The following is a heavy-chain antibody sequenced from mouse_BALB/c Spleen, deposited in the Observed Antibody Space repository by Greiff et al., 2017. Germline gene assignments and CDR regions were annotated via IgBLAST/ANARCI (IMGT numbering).Heavy chain of an antibody. CDR1: GFSLTSYG. D-gene: IGHD4-1*02. J-gene: IGHJ4*01. Sequence: VKLVESGPSLVQPSQSLSITCTVSGFSLTSYGVHWVRQSPGKGLEWLGVIWRGGSTDYNAAFMSRLSITKDNSKSQVFFKMNSLQADDTAIYYCAPNWDYYAMDYWGQGTSVTVSS. CDR2: IWRGGST. CDR3: APNWDYYAMDY. V-gene: IGHV2-5-1*01.